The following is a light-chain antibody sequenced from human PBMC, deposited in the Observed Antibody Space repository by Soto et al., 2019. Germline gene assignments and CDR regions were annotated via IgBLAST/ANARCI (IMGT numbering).Light chain of an antibody. CDR3: QQYNNWPFS. V-gene: IGKV3D-15*01. J-gene: IGKJ5*01. Sequence: EIVLTQSPATLSFSPGERATLTCRASQSVSNFLAWYQHKPGQAPRLLIYDASIRAAGVPARFSGTGSETDFTLTISGLQSEDSAVYFCQQYNNWPFSFGQGTRLEIK. CDR2: DAS. CDR1: QSVSNF.